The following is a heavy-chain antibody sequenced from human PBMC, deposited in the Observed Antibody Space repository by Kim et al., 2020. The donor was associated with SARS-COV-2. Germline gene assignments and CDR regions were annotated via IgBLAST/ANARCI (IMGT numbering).Heavy chain of an antibody. J-gene: IGHJ6*02. CDR3: DKCPSACTPSSGMDV. CDR1: GFTFSSSA. V-gene: IGHV3-23*03. Sequence: GGSLRLSCAASGFTFSSSAMRWVRQAPGKGLEWVSVIYSGCSSTYYADAVTVRFTISIDNAKNTLSLQMNSQRAENKAVDYYDKCPSACTPSSGMDVWG. CDR2: IYSGCSST. D-gene: IGHD1-26*01.